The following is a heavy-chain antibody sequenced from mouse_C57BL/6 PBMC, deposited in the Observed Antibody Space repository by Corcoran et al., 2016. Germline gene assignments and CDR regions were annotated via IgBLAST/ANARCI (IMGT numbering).Heavy chain of an antibody. CDR1: GYTFTSYG. V-gene: IGHV1-81*01. J-gene: IGHJ4*01. Sequence: QVQLQQSGAELARPGASVKLSCKASGYTFTSYGISWVKQRTGQGLEWIGEIYPRSGNTYYNEKFKGKATLTADKSSSTAYMELRSLTSEDSAVYFCERQGVVADYAMDYWGEGTSVTVSS. D-gene: IGHD1-1*01. CDR2: IYPRSGNT. CDR3: ERQGVVADYAMDY.